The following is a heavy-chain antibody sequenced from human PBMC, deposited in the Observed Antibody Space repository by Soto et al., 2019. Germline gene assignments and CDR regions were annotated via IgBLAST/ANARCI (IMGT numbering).Heavy chain of an antibody. D-gene: IGHD3-10*01. CDR2: IYHSGST. Sequence: SETLSLTCAVSGGSISSGGYSWSWIRQPPGKGLEWIGYIYHSGSTYYNPSLKSRVTISVDTSKNQFSLKLSSVTAADTAVYYCARQLNTYYYGSGSYGDWFDPWGQGTPVTVSS. V-gene: IGHV4-30-2*03. CDR1: GGSISSGGYS. CDR3: ARQLNTYYYGSGSYGDWFDP. J-gene: IGHJ5*02.